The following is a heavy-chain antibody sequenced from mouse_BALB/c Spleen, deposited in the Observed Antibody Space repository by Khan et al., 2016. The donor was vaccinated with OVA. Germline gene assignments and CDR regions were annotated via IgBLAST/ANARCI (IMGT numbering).Heavy chain of an antibody. Sequence: QIQLVQSGPELKKPGETVKVSCKASGYTFTNYGLNWVMQAPGKALKWMGWINTYTGEPTYADDFKGRFAFSLETSASTAYLQINNLINEDMATYFCARGLNYCGSWFAYWGQGTLVTVAA. V-gene: IGHV9-1*02. CDR3: ARGLNYCGSWFAY. CDR2: INTYTGEP. J-gene: IGHJ3*01. D-gene: IGHD1-1*01. CDR1: GYTFTNYG.